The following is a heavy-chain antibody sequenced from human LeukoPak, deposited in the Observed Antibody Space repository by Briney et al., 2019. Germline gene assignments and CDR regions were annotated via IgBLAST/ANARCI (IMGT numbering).Heavy chain of an antibody. V-gene: IGHV1-24*01. CDR2: FDPEDGET. CDR1: GYTLTELS. J-gene: IGHJ6*03. D-gene: IGHD6-13*01. Sequence: ASVKVSCKVSGYTLTELSMHWVRQAPGKGLEWRGGFDPEDGETIYAQKFQGRVTMTEDTSTDTAYMELSSLRSEDTAVYYCATGSIAAAGAYYYYMDVWGKGTTVTVSS. CDR3: ATGSIAAAGAYYYYMDV.